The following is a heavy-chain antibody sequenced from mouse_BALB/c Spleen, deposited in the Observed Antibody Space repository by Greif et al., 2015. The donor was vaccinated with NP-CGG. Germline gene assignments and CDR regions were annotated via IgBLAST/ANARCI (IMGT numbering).Heavy chain of an antibody. CDR3: ARPGYGYDVWYFDV. CDR1: GFDFSRYW. D-gene: IGHD2-2*01. J-gene: IGHJ1*01. CDR2: INPDSSTI. Sequence: EVMLVESGGGLVQPGGSLKLSCAASGFDFSRYWVSWVRQAPGKGLEWIGEINPDSSTINYTPSLKDKFIISRDNAKNTLYLQMSKVRSEDTALYYCARPGYGYDVWYFDVWGAGTTVTVSS. V-gene: IGHV4-1*02.